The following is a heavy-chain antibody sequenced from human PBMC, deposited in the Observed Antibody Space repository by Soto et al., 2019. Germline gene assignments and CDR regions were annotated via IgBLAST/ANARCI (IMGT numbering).Heavy chain of an antibody. CDR1: GFSLSTSGMC. D-gene: IGHD6-13*01. J-gene: IGHJ6*02. Sequence: GSGPTLVNPTQTLTLTCTFSGFSLSTSGMCVSWIRQPPGKALEWLALIDCDDDKYYSTSLKTRLTISKDTSKNQVVLTMTNMDPVDTATYYCARIRSAADTYGMDVWGQGTTVTVSS. CDR2: IDCDDDK. CDR3: ARIRSAADTYGMDV. V-gene: IGHV2-70*01.